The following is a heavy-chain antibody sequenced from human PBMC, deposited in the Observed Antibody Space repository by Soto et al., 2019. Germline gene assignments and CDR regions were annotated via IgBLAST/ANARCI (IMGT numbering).Heavy chain of an antibody. D-gene: IGHD5-18*01. CDR1: GGSISSSSYY. J-gene: IGHJ4*02. V-gene: IGHV4-39*01. CDR3: ARLSGYSYGLNYFGY. CDR2: IYYSGST. Sequence: SETLSLTCTVSGGSISSSSYYWGWIRQPPGKGLEWIGSIYYSGSTYYNPSLKSRVTISVDTSKNQFSLKLSSVTAADTAVYYCARLSGYSYGLNYFGYWGQGTLVTVSS.